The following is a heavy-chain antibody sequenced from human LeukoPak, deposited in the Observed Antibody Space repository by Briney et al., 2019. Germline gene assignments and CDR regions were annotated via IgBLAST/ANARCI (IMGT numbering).Heavy chain of an antibody. CDR3: ARDPGYYYDSSGFFDY. CDR1: GGSISSGGYY. V-gene: IGHV4-30-2*01. CDR2: IYHSGST. Sequence: PSQTLSLTCTVSGGSISSGGYYWSWIRQPLGKGLEWIGYIYHSGSTYYNPSLKSRVTISVDRSKNQFSLKLSSVTAADTAVYYCARDPGYYYDSSGFFDYWGQGTLVTVSS. J-gene: IGHJ4*02. D-gene: IGHD3-22*01.